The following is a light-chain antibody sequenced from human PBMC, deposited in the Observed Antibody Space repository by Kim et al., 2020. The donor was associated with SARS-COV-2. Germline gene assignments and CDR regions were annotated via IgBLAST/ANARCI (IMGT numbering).Light chain of an antibody. CDR2: RSN. V-gene: IGLV10-54*04. Sequence: QTATLTCSGNRNNIGNQGVTWLQQHQGHPPKLLSYRSNKRPSGISERFSASRSGSTASLTITGLQPEDEADYYCSAWDDSLKAWVFGGGTQLTVL. CDR1: RNNIGNQG. CDR3: SAWDDSLKAWV. J-gene: IGLJ3*02.